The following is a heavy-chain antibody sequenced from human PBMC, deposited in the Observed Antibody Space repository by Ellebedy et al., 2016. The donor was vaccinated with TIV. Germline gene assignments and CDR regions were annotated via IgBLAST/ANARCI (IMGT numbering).Heavy chain of an antibody. J-gene: IGHJ4*02. Sequence: GESLKISCATSGFTVSSNYMSWVRQAPGKGLEWVSVIYSGGSTNYADSVKGRFTISRDNSKNTVYLQMNSLRAEDTAVYYCARGQWLVFPSFDYWGQGTLVTVSS. V-gene: IGHV3-53*01. CDR2: IYSGGST. CDR1: GFTVSSNY. D-gene: IGHD6-19*01. CDR3: ARGQWLVFPSFDY.